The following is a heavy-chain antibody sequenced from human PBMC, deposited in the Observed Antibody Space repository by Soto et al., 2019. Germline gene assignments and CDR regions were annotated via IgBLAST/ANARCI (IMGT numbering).Heavy chain of an antibody. Sequence: QITLKESGPTLVKPTQTLTLTCTFSGFSLRTRGVAVGWFRQPPGKALEWIALIYWDEDKWYSPSLKSRLTIADDTSKNQVVLTMTNVDPVDTATSYCAHRPRGYAYYFDYWGQGILVTVSS. CDR1: GFSLRTRGVA. CDR3: AHRPRGYAYYFDY. CDR2: IYWDEDK. D-gene: IGHD5-12*01. V-gene: IGHV2-5*02. J-gene: IGHJ4*02.